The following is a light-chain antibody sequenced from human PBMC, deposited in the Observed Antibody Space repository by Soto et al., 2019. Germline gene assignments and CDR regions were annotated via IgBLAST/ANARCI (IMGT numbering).Light chain of an antibody. CDR3: QQYKSYST. Sequence: DIQMTQSPSTLSASVGDRVTITCRASQSLSRYLAWYQKKPGKAPKLLIYDASSLQSGVPSRLSGSGSGTEFTLTISSLQPDDFATYYCQQYKSYSTFGGGTKV. CDR1: QSLSRY. CDR2: DAS. J-gene: IGKJ4*01. V-gene: IGKV1-5*01.